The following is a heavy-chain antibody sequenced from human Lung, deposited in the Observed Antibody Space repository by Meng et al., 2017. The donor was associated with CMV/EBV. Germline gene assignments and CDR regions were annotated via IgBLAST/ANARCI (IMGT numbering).Heavy chain of an antibody. CDR3: ARVRTRGYSGYGADAFDI. J-gene: IGHJ3*02. D-gene: IGHD5-12*01. CDR1: GFSFSDYY. CDR2: ISSSGSTI. V-gene: IGHV3-11*04. Sequence: GESLKISCAASGFSFSDYYMSWIRQAPGKGLEWVSYISSSGSTIYYADSVKGRFTISRDNAKNSLYLQMNSLRAEDTAVYYCARVRTRGYSGYGADAFDIXGQGXMVTVSS.